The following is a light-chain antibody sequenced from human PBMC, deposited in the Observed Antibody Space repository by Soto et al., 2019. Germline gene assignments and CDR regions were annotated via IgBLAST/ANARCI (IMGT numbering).Light chain of an antibody. V-gene: IGKV3-15*01. Sequence: EIVMTQSPATLSVSPGERATLSCRASQSVSSNLAWYQQKPGQAPRLLIYDASTRAPGIPAMFSGSGSGTEFTLTISSLQSEDFAVYYCQQYSAWWTFGQGTTVEIK. CDR1: QSVSSN. CDR3: QQYSAWWT. CDR2: DAS. J-gene: IGKJ1*01.